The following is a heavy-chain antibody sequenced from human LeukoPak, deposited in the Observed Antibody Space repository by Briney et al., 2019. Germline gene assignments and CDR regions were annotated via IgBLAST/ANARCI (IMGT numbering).Heavy chain of an antibody. V-gene: IGHV4-39*01. CDR3: ARLPVYFGKGYFDS. D-gene: IGHD1-14*01. Sequence: SETLSLTCSVSGGSINNRNYYWGWGRQPRGRELEWIGHIYFGGSTFYNPSLKSRLTMSIDTSKDQFSLNINSVAAADTAVYYCARLPVYFGKGYFDSWGRGTLVTVSS. CDR1: GGSINNRNYY. CDR2: IYFGGST. J-gene: IGHJ4*02.